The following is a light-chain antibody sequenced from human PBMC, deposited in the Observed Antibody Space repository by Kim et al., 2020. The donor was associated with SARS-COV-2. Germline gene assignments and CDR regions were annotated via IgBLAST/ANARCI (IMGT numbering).Light chain of an antibody. CDR2: DAS. V-gene: IGKV1-33*01. Sequence: SEGDRVLHTSQASRDISNHLSWYQQKPGKAPNYLIYDASDLEAGVPSRFSGSGSGTDFAFNISSLQPEDIATYYCQQYENLPITFGQGTRLEIK. CDR1: RDISNH. J-gene: IGKJ5*01. CDR3: QQYENLPIT.